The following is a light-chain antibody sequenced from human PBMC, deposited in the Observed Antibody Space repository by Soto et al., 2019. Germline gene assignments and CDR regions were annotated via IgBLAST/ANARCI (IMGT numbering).Light chain of an antibody. CDR2: EDN. V-gene: IGLV6-57*04. CDR1: SGSIARNY. CDR3: QSYDSSNPVV. J-gene: IGLJ2*01. Sequence: NFMLTQPHSVSESTGKTVTISCTRSSGSIARNYVQWYQQRPGSAPTTLIYEDNQRPSGVPDRFSGSVDSSSNSASLTISGLKTEDEADYYCQSYDSSNPVVFGGGTKLTVL.